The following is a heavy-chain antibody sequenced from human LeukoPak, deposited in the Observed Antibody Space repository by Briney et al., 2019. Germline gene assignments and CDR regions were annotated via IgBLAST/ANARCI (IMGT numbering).Heavy chain of an antibody. D-gene: IGHD3-9*01. CDR2: IIPIFGTA. V-gene: IGHV1-69*01. CDR1: GGTFSSYA. J-gene: IGHJ4*02. Sequence: GASVEVSCKASGGTFSSYAISWVRQAPGQGLEWMGGIIPIFGTANYAQKFQGRVTITADESTSAAYMELSSLRSEDTAVYYCARGGYYDISYLDYWGQGTLVTVSS. CDR3: ARGGYYDISYLDY.